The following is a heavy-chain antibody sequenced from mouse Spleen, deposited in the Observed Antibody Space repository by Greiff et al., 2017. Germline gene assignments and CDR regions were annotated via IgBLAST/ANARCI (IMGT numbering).Heavy chain of an antibody. CDR2: IWSGGST. J-gene: IGHJ1*01. CDR3: AIYYYGSRDWYFDV. Sequence: VQLVESGPGLVQPSQSLSITCTVSGFSLTSYGVHWVRQSPGKGLEWLGVIWSGGSTDYNAAFISRLSISKDNSKSQVFFKMNSLQANDTAIYYCAIYYYGSRDWYFDVWGAGTTVTVSS. D-gene: IGHD1-1*01. V-gene: IGHV2-2*02. CDR1: GFSLTSYG.